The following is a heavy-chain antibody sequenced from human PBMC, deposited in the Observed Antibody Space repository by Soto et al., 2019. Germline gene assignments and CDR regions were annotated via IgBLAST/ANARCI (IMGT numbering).Heavy chain of an antibody. CDR1: GGSFSGYY. D-gene: IGHD6-13*01. Sequence: SETLSLTCAVYGGSFSGYYWSWIRQPPGKGLEWIGEINHSGSTNYNPSLKSRVTISVDTSKNQFSLKLSSVTAADTAVYYCAREYSSSWYGTWFDPWGQGTLVTVSS. CDR2: INHSGST. V-gene: IGHV4-34*01. J-gene: IGHJ5*02. CDR3: AREYSSSWYGTWFDP.